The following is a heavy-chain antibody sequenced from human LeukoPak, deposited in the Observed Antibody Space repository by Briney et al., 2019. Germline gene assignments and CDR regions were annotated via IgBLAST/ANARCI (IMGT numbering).Heavy chain of an antibody. Sequence: NPSETLSLTCAVSGASITSSHWWSWARQPPGKGLEWIGSIYYSGSTYYNPSLKSRVTISVDTSKNQFSLKLSSVTAADTAVYYCARGPRFGELLLDYWGQGTLVTVSS. CDR3: ARGPRFGELLLDY. CDR1: GASITSSHW. J-gene: IGHJ4*02. V-gene: IGHV4-39*01. CDR2: IYYSGST. D-gene: IGHD3-10*01.